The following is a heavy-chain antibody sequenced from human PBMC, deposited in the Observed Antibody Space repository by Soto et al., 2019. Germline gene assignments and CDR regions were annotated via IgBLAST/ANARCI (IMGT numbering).Heavy chain of an antibody. CDR3: ARGESGIAVNWFDP. D-gene: IGHD6-19*01. CDR2: IIPIFGTA. CDR1: GGTFSSYA. J-gene: IGHJ5*02. V-gene: IGHV1-69*13. Sequence: SVKVSCKASGGTFSSYAISWVRQAPGQGLEWMGGIIPIFGTANYAQKFQGRVTITADESTSTAYMELSSLRSEDTAVYYCARGESGIAVNWFDPWGQGALVNVSS.